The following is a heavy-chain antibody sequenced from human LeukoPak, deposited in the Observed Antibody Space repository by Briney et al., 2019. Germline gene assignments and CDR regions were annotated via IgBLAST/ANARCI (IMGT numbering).Heavy chain of an antibody. Sequence: GGSLRLSCAASGFTFSSYAMSWVRQAPGKGLEWVSAISGSGGSTYYADSVKGRFTISRDNSKNTLYLQMNSLRAEDTAVYYCAKDRGSGWSGFYYGMDVWGQGTTVTVSS. CDR3: AKDRGSGWSGFYYGMDV. D-gene: IGHD6-19*01. J-gene: IGHJ6*02. V-gene: IGHV3-23*01. CDR2: ISGSGGST. CDR1: GFTFSSYA.